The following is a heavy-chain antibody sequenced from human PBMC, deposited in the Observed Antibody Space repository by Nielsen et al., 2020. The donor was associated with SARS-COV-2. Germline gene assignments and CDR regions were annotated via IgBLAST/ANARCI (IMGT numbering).Heavy chain of an antibody. Sequence: GESLKISCAASGFTFSSYSMNWVRQAPGKGLEWVSYISSSSSTIYYADSVKGRFTISRDNAKNSLYLQMNSLRAEDTAVYYCARDFWSGYSDYYYYYGMDVWGQGTTVTVSS. D-gene: IGHD3-3*01. CDR1: GFTFSSYS. V-gene: IGHV3-48*04. CDR2: ISSSSSTI. CDR3: ARDFWSGYSDYYYYYGMDV. J-gene: IGHJ6*02.